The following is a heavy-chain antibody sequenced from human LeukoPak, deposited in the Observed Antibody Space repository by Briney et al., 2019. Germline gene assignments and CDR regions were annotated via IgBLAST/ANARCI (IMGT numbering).Heavy chain of an antibody. CDR2: INHSGST. Sequence: SETLSLTCAVYGGSFSGYYWSWIRQPPGKGLEWIGEINHSGSTTYNPSLKSRVTISVDTSKNQFSLKLSSVTAADTAVYYCARASVYSSSWYRGWNYFDYWGQGTLVTVSS. CDR1: GGSFSGYY. V-gene: IGHV4-34*01. D-gene: IGHD6-13*01. J-gene: IGHJ4*02. CDR3: ARASVYSSSWYRGWNYFDY.